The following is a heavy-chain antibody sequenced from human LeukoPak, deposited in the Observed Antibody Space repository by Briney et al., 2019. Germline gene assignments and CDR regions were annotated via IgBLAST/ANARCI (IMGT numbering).Heavy chain of an antibody. V-gene: IGHV3-23*01. CDR3: AKIYCSGGSCYAYNAFDI. CDR2: IRGSGGST. J-gene: IGHJ3*02. Sequence: GGSLRLSCAASGFTFSSYAMSWVRQAPGKGLGWVSAIRGSGGSTYYADSVKGRFTISSDNSKNTLYLQINSLSAENTAVLYCAKIYCSGGSCYAYNAFDIWGQGTMVTVSS. CDR1: GFTFSSYA. D-gene: IGHD2-15*01.